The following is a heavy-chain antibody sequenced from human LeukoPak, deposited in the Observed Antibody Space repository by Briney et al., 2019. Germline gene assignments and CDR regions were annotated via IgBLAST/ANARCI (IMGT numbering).Heavy chain of an antibody. Sequence: SETLSLTCAVYGETFTGYYWNWIRQTPGKGLEWIGEINHTGITNYNPSLKSRVTMSVDASKNQFSLNLSSVTAADTAVYYCARDGLRRRVMIAFGGGGQFDYWGQGTLVIVS. V-gene: IGHV4-34*01. CDR2: INHTGIT. CDR3: ARDGLRRRVMIAFGGGGQFDY. CDR1: GETFTGYY. D-gene: IGHD3-16*01. J-gene: IGHJ4*02.